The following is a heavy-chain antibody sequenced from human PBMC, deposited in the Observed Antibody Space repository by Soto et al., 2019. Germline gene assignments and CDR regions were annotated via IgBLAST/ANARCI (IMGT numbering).Heavy chain of an antibody. CDR1: EFPFRPYA. CDR2: ISYDGTNK. J-gene: IGHJ4*02. D-gene: IGHD6-13*01. Sequence: PGGSLRLYCSASEFPFRPYAMDWVRQAPGKGLEWVAVISYDGTNKYYADSVKGRFTISRDNSKNTLSLQMNSLRAEDTAVYYCARGDSNSWSDYWGQGP. V-gene: IGHV3-30*01. CDR3: ARGDSNSWSDY.